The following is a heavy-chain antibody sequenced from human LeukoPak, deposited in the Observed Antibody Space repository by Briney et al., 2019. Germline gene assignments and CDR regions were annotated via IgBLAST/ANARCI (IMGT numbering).Heavy chain of an antibody. D-gene: IGHD1-26*01. Sequence: GGSLRLSCAASGFTVSSNYMSWVRQAPGKGLEWVSVIYSGGSTYYADSVKGRFTISRDDSKNTLYLQMNSLRAEDTAVYYCTAGSYYSPDYWGQGTLVTVSS. CDR2: IYSGGST. CDR1: GFTVSSNY. CDR3: TAGSYYSPDY. J-gene: IGHJ4*02. V-gene: IGHV3-53*01.